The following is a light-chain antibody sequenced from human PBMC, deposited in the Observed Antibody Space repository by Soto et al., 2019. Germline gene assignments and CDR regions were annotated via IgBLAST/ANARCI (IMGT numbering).Light chain of an antibody. Sequence: AIQMTQSPSSLSASVGDRVTITCRASQGIRNDLGWYQQKPGKAPKLLIYAASSLQNVVPSRFSGSGSGTDFTLTISNLQPEDFETYYCLQDYNYPYTFGQGTKVDIK. J-gene: IGKJ2*01. CDR1: QGIRND. CDR2: AAS. V-gene: IGKV1-6*01. CDR3: LQDYNYPYT.